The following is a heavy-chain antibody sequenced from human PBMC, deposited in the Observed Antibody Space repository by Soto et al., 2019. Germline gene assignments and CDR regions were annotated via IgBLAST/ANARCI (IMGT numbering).Heavy chain of an antibody. V-gene: IGHV1-69*12. CDR1: GGTFSSYA. D-gene: IGHD4-17*01. CDR2: IIPIFGTA. CDR3: ATLPRGPTVTNWFDP. Sequence: QVQLVQSGAEVKKPGSSVKVSCKASGGTFSSYAISWVRQAPGQGLEWMGGIIPIFGTANYAQKFQGRVTITADESTSTAYMELSSLRSEDTAAYYCATLPRGPTVTNWFDPWGQGTLVTVSS. J-gene: IGHJ5*02.